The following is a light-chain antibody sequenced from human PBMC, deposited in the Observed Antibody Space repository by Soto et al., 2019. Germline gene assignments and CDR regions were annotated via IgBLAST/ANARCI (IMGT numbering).Light chain of an antibody. CDR1: QRVSRN. CDR3: QQYGSSPSIT. Sequence: EVVLTHSPATLSVSPCERATLSFSASQRVSRNLAWYQQKPGQAPRLLIYGASTRATGASTRATGIPDRFSGSASGTDFTLTISRLEPEDFAVYYCQQYGSSPSITFGQGTRLEI. V-gene: IGKV3-20*01. CDR2: GASTRATGAS. J-gene: IGKJ5*01.